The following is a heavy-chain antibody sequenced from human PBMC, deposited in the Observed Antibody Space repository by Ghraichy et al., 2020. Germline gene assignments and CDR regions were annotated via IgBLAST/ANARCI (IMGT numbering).Heavy chain of an antibody. J-gene: IGHJ4*02. D-gene: IGHD3-22*01. Sequence: GGSLRLSCAASGFTFSAYCMHWVRQSPGKGLVWVSRINSDGTSTTYADSVKGRFTISRDNAKNTLYLQMSSLRAEDTAVYYCARDVRAPGGDSSGYYRDWGQGTLVTVSS. CDR2: INSDGTST. V-gene: IGHV3-74*01. CDR1: GFTFSAYC. CDR3: ARDVRAPGGDSSGYYRD.